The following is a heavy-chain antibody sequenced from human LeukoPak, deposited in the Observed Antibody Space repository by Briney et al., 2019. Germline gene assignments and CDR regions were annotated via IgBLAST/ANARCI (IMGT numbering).Heavy chain of an antibody. CDR3: AREVPAVSSQIDY. V-gene: IGHV3-21*01. CDR1: GFTFSSYS. Sequence: GGSLRLSCAASGFTFSSYSMNWVRQAPGKGLECVSSISSSSSYIYYADSVKGRFTISRDNAKNSLYLQMNSLRAEDTAVYYCAREVPAVSSQIDYWGQGTLVTVSS. J-gene: IGHJ4*02. CDR2: ISSSSSYI. D-gene: IGHD2-2*01.